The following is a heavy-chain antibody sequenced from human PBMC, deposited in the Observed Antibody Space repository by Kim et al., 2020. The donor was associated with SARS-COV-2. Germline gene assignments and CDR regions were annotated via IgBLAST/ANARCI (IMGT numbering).Heavy chain of an antibody. D-gene: IGHD3-22*01. CDR3: ARGVYYYDSSGYQG. J-gene: IGHJ4*02. Sequence: GGSLRLSCAASGFTFSSYSMNWVRQAPGKGLEWVSYISSSSSTIYYADSVKGRFTISRDNAKNSLYLQMNSLRDEDTAVYYCARGVYYYDSSGYQGWGQGTLVTVSS. V-gene: IGHV3-48*02. CDR1: GFTFSSYS. CDR2: ISSSSSTI.